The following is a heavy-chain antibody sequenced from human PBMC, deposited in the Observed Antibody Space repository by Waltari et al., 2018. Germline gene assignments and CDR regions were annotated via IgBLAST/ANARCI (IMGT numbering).Heavy chain of an antibody. V-gene: IGHV3-30*02. CDR2: IRGDGSQK. Sequence: QVQLVESGGGVVQPGGSLRLACAASGFSCSDHDMHWVRQTPGKGLEWVNCIRGDGSQKSYADSVKGRFTISRDNSKHTLYLQVNSLRGEDRAVYYCARRRDVYNPFFDFWGQGTLVTVSS. CDR3: ARRRDVYNPFFDF. D-gene: IGHD1-1*01. CDR1: GFSCSDHD. J-gene: IGHJ4*02.